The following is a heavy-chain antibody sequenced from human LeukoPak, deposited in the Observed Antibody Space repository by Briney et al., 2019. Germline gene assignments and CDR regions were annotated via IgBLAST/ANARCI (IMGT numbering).Heavy chain of an antibody. CDR1: GFTFSYYG. J-gene: IGHJ5*02. CDR2: ISDTGTNT. D-gene: IGHD6-19*01. V-gene: IGHV3-23*01. CDR3: AKDTYSSVYNWFDP. Sequence: GGSLRLSCAASGFTFSYYGMSWVRQAPGKGLEWVATISDTGTNTHYAEPVKDRFSISRDNSKNTLYLQLNSLRAEDTALYYCAKDTYSSVYNWFDPWGQGTLVTVSS.